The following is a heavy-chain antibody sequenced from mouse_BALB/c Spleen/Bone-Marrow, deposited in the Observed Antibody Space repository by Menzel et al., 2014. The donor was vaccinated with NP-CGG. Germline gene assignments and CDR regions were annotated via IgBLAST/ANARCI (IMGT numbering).Heavy chain of an antibody. Sequence: VKLQESGPGLVAPSQSLSITCTVSEFSLTSYGVHWVRQPPGEGLEWLGVIWAGGSTNYNSALMSRLSISEDNSKSQVFLKMNSLQTDDTAMYYCARGGSSRAWFAYWGQGTLVTVSA. D-gene: IGHD1-1*01. CDR3: ARGGSSRAWFAY. V-gene: IGHV2-9*02. J-gene: IGHJ3*01. CDR2: IWAGGST. CDR1: EFSLTSYG.